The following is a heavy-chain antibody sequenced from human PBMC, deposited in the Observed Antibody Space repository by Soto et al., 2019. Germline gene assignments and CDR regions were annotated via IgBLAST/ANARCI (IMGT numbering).Heavy chain of an antibody. D-gene: IGHD3-22*01. J-gene: IGHJ3*02. V-gene: IGHV4-30-2*01. CDR2: IYHSGST. CDR1: GGSISSGGYS. Sequence: KPSETLSLTCAVSGGSISSGGYSWSWIRQPPGKGLEWIGYIYHSGSTYYNPSLKSRVTISVDRSKNQFSLKLSSVTAADTAVYYCARGAPMIVGGGAFDIWGQGTMVTVSS. CDR3: ARGAPMIVGGGAFDI.